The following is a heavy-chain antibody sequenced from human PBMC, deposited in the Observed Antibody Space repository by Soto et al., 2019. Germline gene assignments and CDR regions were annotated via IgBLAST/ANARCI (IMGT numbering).Heavy chain of an antibody. CDR2: INHSGST. D-gene: IGHD3-10*01. J-gene: IGHJ6*01. V-gene: IGHV4-34*01. CDR1: GGSFSGYY. CDR3: ASLMVRGVTLDYCMDV. Sequence: QVQLQQWGAGLLKPSETLSLTCAVDGGSFSGYYWSWIRQPPGKGLEWIGEINHSGSTIYNPSLKSRFTISVETSKNQFSLKLSSVTAADTAVYCCASLMVRGVTLDYCMDVW.